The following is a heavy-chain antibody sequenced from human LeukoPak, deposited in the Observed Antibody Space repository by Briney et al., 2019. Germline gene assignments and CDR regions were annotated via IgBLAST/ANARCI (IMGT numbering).Heavy chain of an antibody. D-gene: IGHD3-16*01. CDR1: GFTVSSNY. Sequence: GGSLRLSCAASGFTVSSNYMSWVRQAPGKGLEWVSVIYSGGSTYYADSVKGRFTISRDNSKNTLYLQMNSLRAEDTAVYYCAKDRVLGASYYFDYWGQGTLVTVSS. CDR2: IYSGGST. CDR3: AKDRVLGASYYFDY. V-gene: IGHV3-53*01. J-gene: IGHJ4*02.